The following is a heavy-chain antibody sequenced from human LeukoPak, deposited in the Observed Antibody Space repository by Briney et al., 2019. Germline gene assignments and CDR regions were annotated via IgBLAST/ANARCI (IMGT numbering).Heavy chain of an antibody. Sequence: ASVKVSCKASGYTFTGYYMHWVRQAPGQGLEWMGWINPNSGGTNYAQKFQGRVTMTRDTSISTAYMELSRLRSDDTAVYYCARESGERGSGSYLIAYWGQGTLVTVSS. D-gene: IGHD3-10*01. CDR2: INPNSGGT. CDR3: ARESGERGSGSYLIAY. J-gene: IGHJ4*02. V-gene: IGHV1-2*02. CDR1: GYTFTGYY.